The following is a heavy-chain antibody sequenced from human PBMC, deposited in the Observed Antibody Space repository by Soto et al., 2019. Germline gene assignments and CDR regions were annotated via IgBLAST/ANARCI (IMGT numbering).Heavy chain of an antibody. Sequence: QVQLQQWGAGLLKPSETLSLTCAVYGGFVTSGSYYWSWIRQPPGKGLEWIGEMSHSGGTHFNPSLKGRVTRAVDTSKNLFTRKMSSVTAADPALYYCARVERGTATTVVDAFDIWGPGTMVTVSS. D-gene: IGHD1-1*01. CDR1: GGFVTSGSYY. CDR2: MSHSGGT. CDR3: ARVERGTATTVVDAFDI. V-gene: IGHV4-34*01. J-gene: IGHJ3*02.